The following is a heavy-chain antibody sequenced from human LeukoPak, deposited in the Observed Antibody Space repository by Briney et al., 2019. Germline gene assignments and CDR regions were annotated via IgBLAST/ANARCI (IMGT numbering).Heavy chain of an antibody. J-gene: IGHJ4*02. D-gene: IGHD5-12*01. Sequence: SETLSLTCTVSGGSISSGDYYWSWIRQPPGKGLEWIGSIYYSGSTNYNPSLKSRVTMSVDTSKNQFSLKLSSVTAADTAVYYCARDRGQKRGYSGYDPAEFDYWGQGTLVTVSS. CDR1: GGSISSGDYY. CDR2: IYYSGST. CDR3: ARDRGQKRGYSGYDPAEFDY. V-gene: IGHV4-39*07.